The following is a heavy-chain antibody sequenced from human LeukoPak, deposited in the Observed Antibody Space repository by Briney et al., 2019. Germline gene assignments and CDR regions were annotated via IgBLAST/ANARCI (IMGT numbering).Heavy chain of an antibody. J-gene: IGHJ4*02. Sequence: SETLSLTCTVSGGSISSYYWSWIRQPPGKGLEWIGYIYYSGSTNYNPSLKSRVTISVDTSKNQFSLKLSSVTAADTALYYCARERGEEYSSGWYKRNYFDNWGQGTRVTVSS. CDR2: IYYSGST. V-gene: IGHV4-59*12. CDR1: GGSISSYY. D-gene: IGHD6-19*01. CDR3: ARERGEEYSSGWYKRNYFDN.